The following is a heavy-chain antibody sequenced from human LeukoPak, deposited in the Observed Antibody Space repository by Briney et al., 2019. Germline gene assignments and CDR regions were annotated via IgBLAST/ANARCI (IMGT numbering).Heavy chain of an antibody. V-gene: IGHV3-23*01. CDR2: ISCSGGST. D-gene: IGHD6-19*01. CDR3: AKDLLSGHPPQEFDY. CDR1: GFTFSSYA. J-gene: IGHJ4*02. Sequence: GGSLRLSCARSGFTFSSYAMRWVRQAPGEGLEWVSAISCSGGSTYYADSVKGRFTISRDNSKNTLYLQMNSLRAEDTAVYYCAKDLLSGHPPQEFDYWGQGTLVTVSS.